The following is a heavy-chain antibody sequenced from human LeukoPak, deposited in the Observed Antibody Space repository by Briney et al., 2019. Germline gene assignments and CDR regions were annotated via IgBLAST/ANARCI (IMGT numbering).Heavy chain of an antibody. CDR2: IWYDGSNK. D-gene: IGHD2/OR15-2a*01. V-gene: IGHV3-33*01. Sequence: GGSLRLSCAASGFTFSNYGMHWVRQAPGKGLEWVALIWYDGSNKYYTDSMKGRLTISRDNSKDTLFLQMNSLRAEDTAVYYCAREGPRGNSQFDYWGQGTWSPSPQ. J-gene: IGHJ4*02. CDR1: GFTFSNYG. CDR3: AREGPRGNSQFDY.